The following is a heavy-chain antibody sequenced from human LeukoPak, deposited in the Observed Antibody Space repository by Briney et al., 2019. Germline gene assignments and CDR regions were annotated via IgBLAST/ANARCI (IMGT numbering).Heavy chain of an antibody. Sequence: SETLSLTCAVYGGSFSGYYWSWIRQPPGKGLEWIGEINHSGSTNYNPSLKSRVTISVDTSKNQFSLKLSSVTAADTAVYYCARDSWQWRVPFDYWGQGTLVTVSS. CDR2: INHSGST. J-gene: IGHJ4*02. CDR1: GGSFSGYY. V-gene: IGHV4-34*01. D-gene: IGHD6-19*01. CDR3: ARDSWQWRVPFDY.